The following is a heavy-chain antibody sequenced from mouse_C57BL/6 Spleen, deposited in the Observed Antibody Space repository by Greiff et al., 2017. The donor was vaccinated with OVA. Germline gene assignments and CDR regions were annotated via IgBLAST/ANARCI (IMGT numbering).Heavy chain of an antibody. CDR2: IWSGGST. D-gene: IGHD4-1*01. CDR3: ARNSNWEDWFAY. Sequence: QVQLQQSGPGLVQPSQSLSITCTVSGFSLTSYGVHWVRQSPGKGLEWLGVIWSGGSTDYNAAFISRLSISKDNSKSQVFFKMNSLQADDTAIYYCARNSNWEDWFAYWGQGTLVTVSA. CDR1: GFSLTSYG. V-gene: IGHV2-2*01. J-gene: IGHJ3*01.